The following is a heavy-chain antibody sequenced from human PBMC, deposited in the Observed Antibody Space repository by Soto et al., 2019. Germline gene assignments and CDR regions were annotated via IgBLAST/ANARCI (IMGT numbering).Heavy chain of an antibody. J-gene: IGHJ6*02. CDR2: VSYDGRNK. V-gene: IGHV3-30*03. Sequence: GGSLRLSCAASGFTFSSYGMHWVRQAPVKGLEWVAVVSYDGRNKYYGDSVKGRFTISRDNSKNTLYLQMDSLRAEDTAVYYCARDMEYYDFWSGYPSYGMDVWGQGTTVTVSS. CDR1: GFTFSSYG. CDR3: ARDMEYYDFWSGYPSYGMDV. D-gene: IGHD3-3*01.